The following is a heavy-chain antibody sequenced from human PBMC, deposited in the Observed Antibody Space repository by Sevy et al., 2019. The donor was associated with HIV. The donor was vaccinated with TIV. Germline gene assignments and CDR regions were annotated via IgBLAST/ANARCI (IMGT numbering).Heavy chain of an antibody. CDR1: GYTFTTYY. D-gene: IGHD1-26*01. CDR3: ARDRDLSGSYLEYYYYAMDV. J-gene: IGHJ6*02. CDR2: IDPSGST. V-gene: IGHV1-46*01. Sequence: ASVKVSCKASGYTFTTYYIHWARQAPGQGLERMGLIDPSGSTRYTQKFQGRVSMTGDTSTTTLYMELSSLTSEDTAVYYCARDRDLSGSYLEYYYYAMDVWGQGTTVTVSS.